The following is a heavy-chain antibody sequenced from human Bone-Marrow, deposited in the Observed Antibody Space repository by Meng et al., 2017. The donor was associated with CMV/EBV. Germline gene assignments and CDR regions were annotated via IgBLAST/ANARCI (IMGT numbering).Heavy chain of an antibody. CDR1: GYTFTGHY. D-gene: IGHD6-13*01. V-gene: IGHV1-8*02. Sequence: ASVKVSCKASGYTFTGHYMHWVRQAPGQGLEWMGWMNPNSGNAGYAQKFQGRVTMTWNTSISTAYMELSSLRSGDTAVYYCARYSSIPFDFWGQGTLVTVSS. CDR3: ARYSSIPFDF. J-gene: IGHJ4*02. CDR2: MNPNSGNA.